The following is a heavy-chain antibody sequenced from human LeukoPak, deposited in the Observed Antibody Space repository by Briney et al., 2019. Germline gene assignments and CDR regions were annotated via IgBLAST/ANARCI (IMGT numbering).Heavy chain of an antibody. CDR1: GFTFSSYA. J-gene: IGHJ5*02. CDR3: AKDPASSGWHSGWFDP. D-gene: IGHD6-19*01. CDR2: ISSSGGST. Sequence: GGSLRLSCAASGFTFSSYAMSWVRQAPGKGLEWVSAISSSGGSTYYGDSVKGRFTISRDNSMNTLYLQMNSLRAEDTAVYYCAKDPASSGWHSGWFDPWGQGTLVTVSS. V-gene: IGHV3-23*01.